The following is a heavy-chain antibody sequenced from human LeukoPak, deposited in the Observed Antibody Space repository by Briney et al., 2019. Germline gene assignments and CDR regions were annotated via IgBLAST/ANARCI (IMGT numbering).Heavy chain of an antibody. J-gene: IGHJ4*02. CDR1: GYTLTELS. V-gene: IGHV1-24*01. D-gene: IGHD6-25*01. Sequence: ASVKVSCKVSGYTLTELSMHWVRQAPGKGLEWMGGFDPEDGETIYAQKFQGRVTMTEDTSTDTAYMELSSLRSEDTAVYYCATSGAWEIGFDYWGQGTLATVSS. CDR2: FDPEDGET. CDR3: ATSGAWEIGFDY.